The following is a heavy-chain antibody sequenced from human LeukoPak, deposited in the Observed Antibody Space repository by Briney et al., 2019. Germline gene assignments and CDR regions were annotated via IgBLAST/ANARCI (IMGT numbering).Heavy chain of an antibody. CDR1: GGSFSGYY. J-gene: IGHJ6*03. CDR2: INHSGST. Sequence: SETLSLTCAVYGGSFSGYYGSWIRQPPGKGLEWIGEINHSGSTNYNPSLKSRVTISVDTSKNQFSLKLSSVTAADTAVYYCARLSRDYYYYYYMDVWGKRTTVTVSS. V-gene: IGHV4-34*01. CDR3: ARLSRDYYYYYYMDV.